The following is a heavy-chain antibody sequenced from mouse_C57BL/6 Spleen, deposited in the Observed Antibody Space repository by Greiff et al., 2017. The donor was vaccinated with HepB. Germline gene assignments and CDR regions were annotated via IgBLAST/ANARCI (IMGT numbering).Heavy chain of an antibody. CDR1: GYTFTDYE. CDR3: TRTANQGAWFAY. V-gene: IGHV1-15*01. D-gene: IGHD6-1*01. CDR2: IDPETGGT. Sequence: QVQLKQSGAELVRPGASVTLSYKASGYTFTDYEMHWVKQTPVHGLEWIGAIDPETGGTAYNQKFKGKAILTADKSSSTAYMELRSLTSEDSAVYYCTRTANQGAWFAYWGQGTLVTVSA. J-gene: IGHJ3*01.